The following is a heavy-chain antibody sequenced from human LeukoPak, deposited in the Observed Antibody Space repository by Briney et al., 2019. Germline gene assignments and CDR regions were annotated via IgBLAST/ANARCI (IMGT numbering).Heavy chain of an antibody. J-gene: IGHJ4*02. CDR1: GYTFTSYD. Sequence: ASVKVSCKASGYTFTSYDINWVRQATGQGLEWMGWMNPNSGNTGYAQKFQGRVTMTRNTSISTAYMELSSLRSEDTAVYYCARSSLLWFGELSDAVDYWGQGALVTVSS. D-gene: IGHD3-10*01. V-gene: IGHV1-8*01. CDR3: ARSSLLWFGELSDAVDY. CDR2: MNPNSGNT.